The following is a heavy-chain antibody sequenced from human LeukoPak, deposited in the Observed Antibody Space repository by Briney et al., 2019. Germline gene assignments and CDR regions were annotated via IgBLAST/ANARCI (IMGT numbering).Heavy chain of an antibody. CDR1: GFTFDNYA. V-gene: IGHV3-23*01. D-gene: IGHD2-21*02. CDR3: ANGPRGKTANNWFDP. Sequence: PGGSLTLSCAASGFTFDNYAMTWVRQAPGKVLERVSAISGSGGSTYYADSVKGRFTISGDNSKNTLYLQMNSLRAEDTAVYYCANGPRGKTANNWFDPWGQGTLVTVSS. CDR2: ISGSGGST. J-gene: IGHJ5*02.